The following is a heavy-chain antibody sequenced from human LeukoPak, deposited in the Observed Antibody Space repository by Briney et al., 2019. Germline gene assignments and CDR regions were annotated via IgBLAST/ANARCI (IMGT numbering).Heavy chain of an antibody. V-gene: IGHV4-39*01. Sequence: PSETLSLTCFVSGGPISTNSYYWGWVRQPPGKGLEWIGSIFYSGNTYYNPSFRSRVSISVDTSKNQFSLKLFSVTAVDTAVYYCARVDIVTVPSANFDCWGQGTLVTVSS. CDR2: IFYSGNT. CDR1: GGPISTNSYY. D-gene: IGHD2-15*01. J-gene: IGHJ4*02. CDR3: ARVDIVTVPSANFDC.